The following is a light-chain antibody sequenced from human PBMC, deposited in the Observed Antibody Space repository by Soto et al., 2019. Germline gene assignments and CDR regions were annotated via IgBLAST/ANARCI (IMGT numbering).Light chain of an antibody. V-gene: IGKV3-15*01. Sequence: IVMTQSPATLSVSPGERATLSCRASQYVSSNLAWYQQKPGQTPRLLIYAASTRATSIPARFSGSGSGTEFTLTISSLQSEDFAVYYCQQYNNWPPLTFGGGTKVEIK. CDR2: AAS. CDR3: QQYNNWPPLT. CDR1: QYVSSN. J-gene: IGKJ4*01.